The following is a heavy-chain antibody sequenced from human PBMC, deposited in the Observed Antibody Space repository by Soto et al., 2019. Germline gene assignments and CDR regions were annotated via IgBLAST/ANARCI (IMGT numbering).Heavy chain of an antibody. D-gene: IGHD6-13*01. CDR3: AKDLENLQLVTCVDY. J-gene: IGHJ4*02. CDR2: ISGSGGST. V-gene: IGHV3-23*01. CDR1: GFTFSSYA. Sequence: GGSLRLSCAASGFTFSSYAMSWVRQAPGKGLEWVSAISGSGGSTYYADSVKGRFTISRDNSKNTLYLQMNSLRAEDTAVYYCAKDLENLQLVTCVDYWGQGTLVTVSS.